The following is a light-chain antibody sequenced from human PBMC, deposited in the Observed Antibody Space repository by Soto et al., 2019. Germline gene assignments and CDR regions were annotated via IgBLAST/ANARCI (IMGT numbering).Light chain of an antibody. CDR1: SSDVGCYNY. J-gene: IGLJ2*01. CDR2: NVS. V-gene: IGLV2-14*01. CDR3: SSFTSTNTVL. Sequence: QSVLTQPASVSGSPGQSITISCTGTSSDVGCYNYVSWYQQHPGKDPKLMIYNVSNRPSGVSNRFSGSKSGNTASLTISGLQAEDEGHYYCSSFTSTNTVLFGGGTKLTVL.